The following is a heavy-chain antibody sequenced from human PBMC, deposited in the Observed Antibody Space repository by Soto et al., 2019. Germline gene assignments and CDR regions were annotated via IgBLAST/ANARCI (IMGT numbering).Heavy chain of an antibody. D-gene: IGHD6-19*01. Sequence: QEQLVQSGAEVKKPGSSVKVSCKVSGGTFSTYAISWVRQAPGQGLEWMGGIIPIFNAAKYAQKFQGRVTITADKSTSTAHMELSSLRSEDTAVYYCARQMVSSGWHYGNWFDPCGQGTPVTVSS. CDR2: IIPIFNAA. CDR3: ARQMVSSGWHYGNWFDP. J-gene: IGHJ5*02. V-gene: IGHV1-69*06. CDR1: GGTFSTYA.